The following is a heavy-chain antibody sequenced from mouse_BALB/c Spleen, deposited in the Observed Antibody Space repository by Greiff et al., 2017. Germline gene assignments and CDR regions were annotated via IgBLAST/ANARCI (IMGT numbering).Heavy chain of an antibody. V-gene: IGHV2-9*02. Sequence: VQGVESGPGLVAPSQSLSITCTVSGFSLTSYGVHWVRQPPGKGLEWLGVIWAGGSTNYNSALMSRLSISKDNSKSQVFLKMNSLQTDDTAMYYCARGYGNLFAYWGQGTLVTVSA. CDR3: ARGYGNLFAY. D-gene: IGHD2-1*01. CDR1: GFSLTSYG. J-gene: IGHJ3*01. CDR2: IWAGGST.